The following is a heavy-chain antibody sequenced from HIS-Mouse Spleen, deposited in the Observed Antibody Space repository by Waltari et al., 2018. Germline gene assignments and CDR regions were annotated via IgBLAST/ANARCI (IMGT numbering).Heavy chain of an antibody. D-gene: IGHD6-13*01. CDR1: GGSISSSSYY. Sequence: QLQLQESGPGLVKPSETLSLTCTVSGGSISSSSYYWGWIRQPPGKGLDGRGSIYYSGRAYYNPSLKSRVTISVDTSKNQFSLKLSSVTAADTAVYYCAREIPYSSSWYDWYFDLWGRGTLVTVSS. V-gene: IGHV4-39*07. CDR3: AREIPYSSSWYDWYFDL. CDR2: IYYSGRA. J-gene: IGHJ2*01.